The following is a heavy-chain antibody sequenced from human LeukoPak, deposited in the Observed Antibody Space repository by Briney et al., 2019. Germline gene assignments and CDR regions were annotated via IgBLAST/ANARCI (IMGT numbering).Heavy chain of an antibody. Sequence: GYLCRYSAASGFTISSNAMSWVRQAPGKGLEWFSAVCGGGGSYYYADSGKVRITISTYNSKDKMELQMNSPEAKATAYYYSAKVGRWVGDVLTGYYPPDRHFDYWGQGTLVTVSS. CDR2: VCGGGGSY. CDR3: AKVGRWVGDVLTGYYPPDRHFDY. D-gene: IGHD3-9*01. J-gene: IGHJ4*02. V-gene: IGHV3-23*01. CDR1: GFTISSNA.